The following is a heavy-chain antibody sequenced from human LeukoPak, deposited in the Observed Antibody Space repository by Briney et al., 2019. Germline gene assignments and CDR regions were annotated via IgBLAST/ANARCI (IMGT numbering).Heavy chain of an antibody. Sequence: GASVKVSCKASGYTFTSYAMNWVRQAPGQGLEWMGWINTNTGNPTYAQGFTGRFVFSLDTSVSTAYLQISSLKAEGTAVYYCARVLAAAGTMAFDYWGQGTLVTVSS. J-gene: IGHJ4*02. CDR3: ARVLAAAGTMAFDY. V-gene: IGHV7-4-1*02. D-gene: IGHD6-13*01. CDR1: GYTFTSYA. CDR2: INTNTGNP.